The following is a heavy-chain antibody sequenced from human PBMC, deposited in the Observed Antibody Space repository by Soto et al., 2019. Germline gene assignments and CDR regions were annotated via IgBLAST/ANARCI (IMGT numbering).Heavy chain of an antibody. CDR3: ARGIVVVAATTLWWFDP. CDR2: IYPGDSDT. Sequence: VESLKISCKGSGYSFTSYWIGWVRQMPGKGLEWMGIIYPGDSDTRYSPSFQGQVTISADKSISTAYLQWSSLKASDTAMYYCARGIVVVAATTLWWFDPWGQGTLVTVYS. CDR1: GYSFTSYW. D-gene: IGHD2-15*01. J-gene: IGHJ5*02. V-gene: IGHV5-51*01.